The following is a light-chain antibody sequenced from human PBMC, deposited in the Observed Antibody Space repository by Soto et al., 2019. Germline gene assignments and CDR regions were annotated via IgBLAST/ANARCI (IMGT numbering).Light chain of an antibody. CDR2: GSS. CDR3: QQYGSSPPYT. CDR1: QSVSNNY. V-gene: IGKV3-20*01. Sequence: EVVLTQSPGTLSLSPGERATLSCRASQSVSNNYFAWYQQKPGQAPRLLIFGSSDRATGIPDRFSGSGSGTDFTLTIIRLEPEDVAVYYCQQYGSSPPYTFGQGTKLEIK. J-gene: IGKJ2*01.